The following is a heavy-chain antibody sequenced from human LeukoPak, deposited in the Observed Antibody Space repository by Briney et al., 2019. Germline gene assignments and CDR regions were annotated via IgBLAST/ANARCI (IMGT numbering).Heavy chain of an antibody. V-gene: IGHV4-59*01. D-gene: IGHD6-13*01. CDR3: ARDNPRQLDYGMDV. CDR2: IYYSGST. Sequence: SETLSLTCTVSGGSISSYYWSWIRQPPGKGLEWIGYIYYSGSTNYNPSLKSRVTITVDTSKNQFSLKLSSVTAADTAVYYCARDNPRQLDYGMDVWGQGTTVTASS. J-gene: IGHJ6*02. CDR1: GGSISSYY.